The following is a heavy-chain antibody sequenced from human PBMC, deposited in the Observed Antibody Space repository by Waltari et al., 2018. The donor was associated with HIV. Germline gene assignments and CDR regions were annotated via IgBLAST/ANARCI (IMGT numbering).Heavy chain of an antibody. J-gene: IGHJ6*02. D-gene: IGHD4-4*01. V-gene: IGHV1-69*12. CDR1: GGTFSSYA. Sequence: QVQLVQSGAEVKKPGSSVKVSCKASGGTFSSYAISWVRQAPGQGLEWMGGVIPILGTANYAQKCQGRGTITADESTSTAYMELSSLRSEDTAVYYCARVTSMGYGMDVWGQGTTVTVSS. CDR2: VIPILGTA. CDR3: ARVTSMGYGMDV.